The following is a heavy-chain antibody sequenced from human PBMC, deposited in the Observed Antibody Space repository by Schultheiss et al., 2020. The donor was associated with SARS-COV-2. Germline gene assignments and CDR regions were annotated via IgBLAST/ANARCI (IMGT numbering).Heavy chain of an antibody. J-gene: IGHJ4*02. CDR2: ISGSGGST. CDR3: ASSGWHLGFDY. D-gene: IGHD6-19*01. Sequence: GGSLRLSCAASGFTFSSYEMNWVRQAPGKGLEWVSAISGSGGSTYYADSVKGRFTISRDNAMNSLYLQMNSLRAEDTAVYYCASSGWHLGFDYWGQGTLVTVSS. V-gene: IGHV3-48*03. CDR1: GFTFSSYE.